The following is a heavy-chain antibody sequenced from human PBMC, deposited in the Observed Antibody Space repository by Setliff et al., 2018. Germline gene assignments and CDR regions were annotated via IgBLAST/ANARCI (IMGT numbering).Heavy chain of an antibody. J-gene: IGHJ4*02. CDR3: AGGRRYDYGWDFDY. CDR2: ISHSGST. CDR1: GGSISGHY. Sequence: SETLSLTCTVSGGSISGHYWGWIRQPPGKGLEWIGSISHSGSTYYNPSLRSRVTISLDTSKSQFSPKLTSVTAADTAVYYCAGGRRYDYGWDFDYWGQGTLVTVSS. V-gene: IGHV4-38-2*02. D-gene: IGHD4-17*01.